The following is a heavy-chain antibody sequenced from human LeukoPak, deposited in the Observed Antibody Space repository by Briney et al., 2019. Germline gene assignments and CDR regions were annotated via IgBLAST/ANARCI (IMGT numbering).Heavy chain of an antibody. CDR1: GFTFSSYA. D-gene: IGHD3-22*01. CDR3: ARGITYYYDSSGPGNLDY. J-gene: IGHJ4*02. V-gene: IGHV3-30*01. CDR2: ISYDGSNK. Sequence: GGSLRLSCAASGFTFSSYAMHWVRQAPGKGLEWVAVISYDGSNKYYADSVKGRFTISRDNSKNTLYLQMNSLRAEHTAVYYCARGITYYYDSSGPGNLDYWGQGTLVTVSS.